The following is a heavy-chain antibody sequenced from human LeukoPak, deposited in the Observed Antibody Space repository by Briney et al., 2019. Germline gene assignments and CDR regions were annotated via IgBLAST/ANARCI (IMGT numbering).Heavy chain of an antibody. Sequence: GGSLRLSCAASGFTLSSYAMSWVRQAPGKGLEWVSAISGSGDNTYYADSVKGRFTISRDNSKNTLYLQMNNLRAEDTAVYYCATSPTFDPWGQGTLVTVSS. J-gene: IGHJ5*02. CDR1: GFTLSSYA. CDR2: ISGSGDNT. V-gene: IGHV3-23*01. CDR3: ATSPTFDP.